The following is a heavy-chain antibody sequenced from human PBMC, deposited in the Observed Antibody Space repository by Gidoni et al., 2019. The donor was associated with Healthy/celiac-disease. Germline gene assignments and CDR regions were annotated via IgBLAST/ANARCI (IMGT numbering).Heavy chain of an antibody. CDR2: ISGSGGST. V-gene: IGHV3-23*04. Sequence: EVQLVESGGGLVQPGGSLRLSCAASGFTFSSYAMSWVRQAPGKGREWVSAISGSGGSTYYADSVKGRFTISRDNSKNTLYLQMNSLRAEDTAVYYCAKLAAGDYPNPNYFDYWGQGTLVTVSS. J-gene: IGHJ4*02. CDR3: AKLAAGDYPNPNYFDY. D-gene: IGHD4-17*01. CDR1: GFTFSSYA.